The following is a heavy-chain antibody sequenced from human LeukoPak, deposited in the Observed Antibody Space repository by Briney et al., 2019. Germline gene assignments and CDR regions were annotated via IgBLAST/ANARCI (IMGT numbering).Heavy chain of an antibody. CDR1: GGSIGTYY. CDR2: IYKGGST. Sequence: SETLSLTCTVSGGSIGTYYWSWIRQPAGKGLEWIGRIYKGGSTNYNPSLESRVTMSVDTSKGQFSLRLSSVTAADTAVYYCARVTGAFDYWGQGTLVTASS. J-gene: IGHJ4*02. D-gene: IGHD3-9*01. V-gene: IGHV4-4*07. CDR3: ARVTGAFDY.